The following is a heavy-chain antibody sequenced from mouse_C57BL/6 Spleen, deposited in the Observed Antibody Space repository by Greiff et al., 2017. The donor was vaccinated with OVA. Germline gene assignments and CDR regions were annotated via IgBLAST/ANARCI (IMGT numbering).Heavy chain of an antibody. J-gene: IGHJ2*01. V-gene: IGHV1-77*01. CDR2: IGPGSGSP. CDR3: ARGGNYYGFYFDY. D-gene: IGHD1-2*01. CDR1: GYTFTDYY. Sequence: VQLQQSGAELVKPGASVKISCKASGYTFTDYYINWVKQRPGQGLEWIGKIGPGSGSPYYTEKFKGKATLTADKSSSTAYMQLSSLTSEDSAVYVCARGGNYYGFYFDYWGQGTTLTVSS.